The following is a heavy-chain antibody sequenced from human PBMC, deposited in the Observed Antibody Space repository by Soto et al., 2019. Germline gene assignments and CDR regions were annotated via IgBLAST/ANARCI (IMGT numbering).Heavy chain of an antibody. Sequence: QSQTLSLTCTVSGGSISSYYWSWIRQPPGKGLEWIGYIYYSGSTNYNPSLKSRVTISVDTAKNQFSLKLSSVTAADTAVYYCARLSPLGAGDDPYYYYYYYMDVWGKGTTVTVSS. D-gene: IGHD7-27*01. CDR1: GGSISSYY. V-gene: IGHV4-59*08. CDR3: ARLSPLGAGDDPYYYYYYYMDV. J-gene: IGHJ6*03. CDR2: IYYSGST.